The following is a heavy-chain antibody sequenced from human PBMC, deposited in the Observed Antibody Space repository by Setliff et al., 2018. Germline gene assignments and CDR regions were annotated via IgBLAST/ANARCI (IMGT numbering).Heavy chain of an antibody. CDR2: ISTTGDTI. V-gene: IGHV3-11*01. Sequence: GESLKISCTASKFSFSSYYMAWIRQTPGKGLEWLSYISTTGDTISYADSVRGRFTVSRDNAANSVSLRMSSLSPEDTAVYFCARDVLPYTAYHWLNFWGPGALVTVSS. CDR1: KFSFSSYY. D-gene: IGHD5-12*01. J-gene: IGHJ4*02. CDR3: ARDVLPYTAYHWLNF.